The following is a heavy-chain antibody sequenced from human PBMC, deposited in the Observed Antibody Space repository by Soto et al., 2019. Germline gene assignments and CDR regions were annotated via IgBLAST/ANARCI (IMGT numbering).Heavy chain of an antibody. V-gene: IGHV3-23*01. Sequence: GGSLRLSCAASGLTFSSYAMSWVRQAPGKGLEWVSGISESGDGTYYADSVKGRFIISRDNFKNTLNLQMDSLRAEDTAVYYCAKETELRHFDFDCWGQGTLVTVSS. CDR2: ISESGDGT. CDR1: GLTFSSYA. D-gene: IGHD3-9*01. CDR3: AKETELRHFDFDC. J-gene: IGHJ4*02.